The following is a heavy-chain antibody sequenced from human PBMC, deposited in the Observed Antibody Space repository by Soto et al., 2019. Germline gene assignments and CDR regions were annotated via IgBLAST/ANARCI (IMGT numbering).Heavy chain of an antibody. CDR1: GYTFTSYG. J-gene: IGHJ4*02. Sequence: ASVKVSCKASGYTFTSYGISWVRQAPGQGLEWMGWISAYNGNTNYAQKLQGRVTMTTDTSTSTAYMELRSLRSDDTAVYYCARDWGPYYYDSSGYPTLDYWGQGTLVTVSS. V-gene: IGHV1-18*01. CDR2: ISAYNGNT. D-gene: IGHD3-22*01. CDR3: ARDWGPYYYDSSGYPTLDY.